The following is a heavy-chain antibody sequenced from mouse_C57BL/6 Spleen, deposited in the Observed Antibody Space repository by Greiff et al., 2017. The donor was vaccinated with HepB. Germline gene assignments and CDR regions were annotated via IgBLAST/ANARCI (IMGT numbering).Heavy chain of an antibody. Sequence: VQLQQPGAELVMPGASVKLSCKASGYTFTSYWMHWVKQRPGQGLEWIGEIDPSDSYTNYNQKFKGKSTLTVDKSSSTAYMQLSSLTSEDSAVYYCARALEYYYAMDYWGQGTSVTVSS. J-gene: IGHJ4*01. CDR2: IDPSDSYT. V-gene: IGHV1-69*01. CDR3: ARALEYYYAMDY. CDR1: GYTFTSYW.